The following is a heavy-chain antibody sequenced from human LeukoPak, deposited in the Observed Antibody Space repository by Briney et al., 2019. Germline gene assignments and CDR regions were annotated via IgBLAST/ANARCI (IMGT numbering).Heavy chain of an antibody. V-gene: IGHV3-9*01. J-gene: IGHJ6*02. CDR2: ISWNSGSI. CDR3: AKDKMAAADKIYYYYGMDV. D-gene: IGHD6-13*01. CDR1: GFTFDDYA. Sequence: GGSLRLSCAASGFTFDDYAMHWVRQAPGKGLEWVSGISWNSGSIGYADSVRGRFTISRDNAKNSLYLQMNSLRAEDTALYYCAKDKMAAADKIYYYYGMDVWGRGTTVTVSS.